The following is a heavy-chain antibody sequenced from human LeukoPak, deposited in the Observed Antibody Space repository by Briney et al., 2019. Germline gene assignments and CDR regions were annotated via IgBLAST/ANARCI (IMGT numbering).Heavy chain of an antibody. CDR1: GYTFTNYY. J-gene: IGHJ6*02. D-gene: IGHD3-10*01. CDR3: ARDREDYYGSGSHYYYGMDV. V-gene: IGHV1-46*01. Sequence: ASVKVSCKASGYTFTNYYIHWVRQAPGQGLEWMGIINPSGGSTSSAQKFQGRVTMTRDTSTSTVYMEMSSLRSDDTAVYYCARDREDYYGSGSHYYYGMDVWGQGTTVTVSS. CDR2: INPSGGST.